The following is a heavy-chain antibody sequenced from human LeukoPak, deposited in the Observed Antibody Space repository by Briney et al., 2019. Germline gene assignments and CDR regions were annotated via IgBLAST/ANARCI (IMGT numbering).Heavy chain of an antibody. V-gene: IGHV4-39*01. J-gene: IGHJ5*02. Sequence: SETLSLTCTVSGGSISSSSYYWGWIRQPPGKGLEWIGSIYYSGSTYYNPSLKSRVTISVDTSKNQFSPKLSSVTAADTAVYYCARHKEVYYYDSSGFPKSSPNWFDPWGQGTLVTVSS. CDR2: IYYSGST. CDR3: ARHKEVYYYDSSGFPKSSPNWFDP. CDR1: GGSISSSSYY. D-gene: IGHD3-22*01.